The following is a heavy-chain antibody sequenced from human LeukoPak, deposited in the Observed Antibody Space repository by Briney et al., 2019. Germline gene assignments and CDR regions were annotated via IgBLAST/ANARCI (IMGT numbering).Heavy chain of an antibody. CDR3: ARDMTITGADDY. CDR1: EFTFSDHP. CDR2: IDGSGTTI. J-gene: IGHJ4*02. D-gene: IGHD6-13*01. Sequence: GGSLRLSCAASEFTFSDHPMTWIRQAPGKGLQWVSYIDGSGTTIYYAESVRGRFTISRDNAKNSLYLQMNSLRAEDTALYYCARDMTITGADDYWGQGTRVTVSS. V-gene: IGHV3-11*04.